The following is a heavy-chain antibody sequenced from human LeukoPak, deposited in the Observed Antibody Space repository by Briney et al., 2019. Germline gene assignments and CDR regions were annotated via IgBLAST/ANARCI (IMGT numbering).Heavy chain of an antibody. J-gene: IGHJ5*02. V-gene: IGHV3-33*01. CDR3: AREEGDPSSGWYQNWFDP. Sequence: GRSLRLSCAASGFTFSSYGMHWVRQAPGKGLEWVAVIWDDGSNKYYADSVKGRFTISRDNSKNTLYLQMNSLRAEDTAVYYCAREEGDPSSGWYQNWFDPWGQGTLVTVSS. CDR1: GFTFSSYG. CDR2: IWDDGSNK. D-gene: IGHD6-19*01.